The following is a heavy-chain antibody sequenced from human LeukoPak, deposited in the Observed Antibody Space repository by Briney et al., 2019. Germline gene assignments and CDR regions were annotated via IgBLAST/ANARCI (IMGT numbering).Heavy chain of an antibody. Sequence: GGSLRLSCAASGFTFSSHAMHWVRQAPGKGLEWVAVISYGGDDGSNIYYADSVKGRFTISRDNSKNTLFLQMNSLRAEDTAEYYCAKAHCTSTSCYTDNPFHHWGQGTLVTVSS. V-gene: IGHV3-30-3*01. CDR3: AKAHCTSTSCYTDNPFHH. D-gene: IGHD2-2*02. CDR2: ISYGGDDGSNI. CDR1: GFTFSSHA. J-gene: IGHJ1*01.